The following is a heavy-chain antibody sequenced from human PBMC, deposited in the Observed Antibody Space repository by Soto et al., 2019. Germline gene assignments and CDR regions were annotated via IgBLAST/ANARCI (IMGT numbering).Heavy chain of an antibody. J-gene: IGHJ4*02. CDR2: IDNSGGIT. D-gene: IGHD5-18*01. CDR3: AKGGYNYGFLFDC. V-gene: IGHV3-23*05. CDR1: GFTFSTYA. Sequence: GGSLRLSCAASGFTFSTYAMSWVRQAPGKGLEWVSTIDNSGGITYYADSVKGRFTISRDNSKNTLYLQMNSLRAEDTAVYYCAKGGYNYGFLFDCWGPGTLVTVS.